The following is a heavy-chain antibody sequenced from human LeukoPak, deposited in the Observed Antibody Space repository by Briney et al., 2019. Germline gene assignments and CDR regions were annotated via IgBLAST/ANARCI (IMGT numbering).Heavy chain of an antibody. V-gene: IGHV4-4*07. Sequence: SETLSLTCTVSGGSISSFTWSWIRQPAGKGLEWIGRIYTTGSTNYNPSLKSRVTMSVDTSKNQFSLRLSSVTAADTAVYFCERETWSGYLDYWGQGTLVTVSS. D-gene: IGHD2-8*02. CDR1: GGSISSFT. CDR3: ERETWSGYLDY. J-gene: IGHJ4*02. CDR2: IYTTGST.